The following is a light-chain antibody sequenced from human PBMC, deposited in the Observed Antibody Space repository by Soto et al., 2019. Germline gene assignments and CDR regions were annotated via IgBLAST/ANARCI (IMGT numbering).Light chain of an antibody. CDR3: QKYNRIPLT. V-gene: IGKV1-27*01. Sequence: DIQMSQSPSSLSASVGDRVTITCRASQNININLAWYQQRPGKAPNLLIHTATNLQSGVSSRFSGSGSGTEFTLTISSLQPEDVATYYCQKYNRIPLTFGGGTKVEIK. J-gene: IGKJ4*01. CDR1: QNININ. CDR2: TAT.